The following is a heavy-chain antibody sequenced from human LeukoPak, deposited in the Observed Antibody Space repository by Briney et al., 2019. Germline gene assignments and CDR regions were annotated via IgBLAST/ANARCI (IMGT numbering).Heavy chain of an antibody. J-gene: IGHJ4*02. V-gene: IGHV3-11*01. CDR1: GFTFSDYY. D-gene: IGHD2-2*01. CDR2: ISSSGSTI. Sequence: GGSLRLSCAASGFTFSDYYMSWIRQAPGKGLEWVSYISSSGSTIYYADSVKGRFTISRDNAKNSPYLQMNSLRAEDTAVYYCAREPFLDCSSTSCYGGGFDYWGQGTLVTVSS. CDR3: AREPFLDCSSTSCYGGGFDY.